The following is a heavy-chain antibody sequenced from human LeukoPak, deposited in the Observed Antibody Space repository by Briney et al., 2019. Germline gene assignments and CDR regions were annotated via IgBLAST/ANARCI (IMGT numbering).Heavy chain of an antibody. V-gene: IGHV4-61*01. CDR1: GGSVSSGSYY. D-gene: IGHD3-16*01. CDR2: IYYSGST. J-gene: IGHJ5*02. Sequence: SETLSLTCTVSGGSVSSGSYYWSWIRQPPGKGLEWIGYIYYSGSTNYNPSLKSRVTISVDTSKNQFSLKLISVTAADTAVYYCASRRGYNWLDPWGQGTLVTVSS. CDR3: ASRRGYNWLDP.